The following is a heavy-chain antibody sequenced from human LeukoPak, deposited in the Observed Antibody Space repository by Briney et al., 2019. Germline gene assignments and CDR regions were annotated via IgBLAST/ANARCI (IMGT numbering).Heavy chain of an antibody. V-gene: IGHV4-30-4*01. D-gene: IGHD3-10*01. CDR3: AREGTMVRGVIPLGFDY. CDR2: IYYSGST. Sequence: SETLSLTCTVSGGSISRGDDYRSWIRQPPGKGLAWIGYIYYSGSTHYNPSLKSRVTISVDTSKNQFSLKLSSVTAADTAVYYCAREGTMVRGVIPLGFDYWGQGTLVTVSS. J-gene: IGHJ4*02. CDR1: GGSISRGDDY.